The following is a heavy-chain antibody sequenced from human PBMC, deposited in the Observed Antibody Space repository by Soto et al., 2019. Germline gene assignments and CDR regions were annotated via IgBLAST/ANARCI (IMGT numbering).Heavy chain of an antibody. J-gene: IGHJ4*02. Sequence: EVQLVESGGDLVQRGGSLRLSCAASGFDVSNTDMSWVRQAPGKGLXXXXVIYSGGYTNYADSVKGRFIVSRDSPKNTLYLQMDSLRAEDTAVYYCAREAIIVIAAPEYYFDYWGQGTLVTVSS. V-gene: IGHV3-66*01. D-gene: IGHD3-22*01. CDR2: IYSGGYT. CDR3: AREAIIVIAAPEYYFDY. CDR1: GFDVSNTD.